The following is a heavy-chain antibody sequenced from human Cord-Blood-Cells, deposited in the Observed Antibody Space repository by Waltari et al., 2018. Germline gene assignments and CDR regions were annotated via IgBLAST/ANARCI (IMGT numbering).Heavy chain of an antibody. CDR1: GFTFSSYA. V-gene: IGHV3-30*04. CDR3: ARGGYIAASPDY. J-gene: IGHJ4*02. CDR2: ISYDGSNK. Sequence: QLQLVESGGGVVQPGRSLRLSCPASGFTFSSYAMHCIGQAPGKGLEWVAVISYDGSNKYYADSVKGRFTISRDNSKNTLYLQMNSLRAEDTAVYYCARGGYIAASPDYWGQGTLVTVSS. D-gene: IGHD6-6*01.